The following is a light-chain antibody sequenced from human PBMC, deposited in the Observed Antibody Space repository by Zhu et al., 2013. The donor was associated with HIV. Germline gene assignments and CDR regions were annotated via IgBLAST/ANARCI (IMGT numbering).Light chain of an antibody. Sequence: EIVLTQSPATLSSSPGERATLSCRASQSVDTYLAWYRQKPGQAPRLLIYDASNRASGIPARFSGSGSGTDFTLTISSLEPEDFAVYYCQQRGTFGGGTKVDI. V-gene: IGKV3-11*01. CDR2: DAS. J-gene: IGKJ4*01. CDR3: QQRGT. CDR1: QSVDTY.